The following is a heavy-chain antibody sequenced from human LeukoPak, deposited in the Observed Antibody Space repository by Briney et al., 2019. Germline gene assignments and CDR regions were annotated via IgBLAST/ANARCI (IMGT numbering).Heavy chain of an antibody. Sequence: GGSLRLSCAASGFTFSSYAMSFLRRAPGKGLEWVSAISDDFGTYHADSVKGRFTISRDNAKNTLYLQMNSLRAEDTAVYYCARAKEPKLERLDDAFDIWGQGTMVTVSS. D-gene: IGHD1-1*01. CDR2: ISDDFGT. CDR3: ARAKEPKLERLDDAFDI. J-gene: IGHJ3*02. V-gene: IGHV3-23*01. CDR1: GFTFSSYA.